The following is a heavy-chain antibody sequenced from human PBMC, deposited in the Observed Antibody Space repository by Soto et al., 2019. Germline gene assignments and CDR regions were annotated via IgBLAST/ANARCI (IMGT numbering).Heavy chain of an antibody. V-gene: IGHV3-23*01. J-gene: IGHJ6*02. CDR3: AKPHPTPDVDVWSGPYHGMAG. CDR1: GFTFSSYA. D-gene: IGHD3-3*01. Sequence: PGGSLRLSCSASGFTFSSYAMSWVRQAPGKGLEWVSAISGGGDSTYYADSVKGRFTLSRDNSKNTLYLQMNSLRAEETAVYYCAKPHPTPDVDVWSGPYHGMAGWGQRYTVTVSS. CDR2: ISGGGDST.